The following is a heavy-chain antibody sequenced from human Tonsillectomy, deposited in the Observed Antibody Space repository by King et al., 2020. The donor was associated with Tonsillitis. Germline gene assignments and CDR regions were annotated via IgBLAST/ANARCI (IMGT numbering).Heavy chain of an antibody. CDR2: ISPDGSDK. Sequence: VQLVESGGVLVQPGGSLRLSCAASGFTFSNSWMNWVRQAPGKGLESVAIISPDGSDKSFVDSVKGRLTVSRDNAKNSLYLQMNSLRVEDTAAFYCVRDPGWGAYDIWGQGTMVTVSS. J-gene: IGHJ3*02. D-gene: IGHD3-16*01. CDR1: GFTFSNSW. V-gene: IGHV3-7*04. CDR3: VRDPGWGAYDI.